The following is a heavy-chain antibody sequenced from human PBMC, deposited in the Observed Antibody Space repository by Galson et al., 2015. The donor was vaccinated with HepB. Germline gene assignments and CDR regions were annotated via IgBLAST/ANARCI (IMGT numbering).Heavy chain of an antibody. V-gene: IGHV3-30*18. CDR1: GFTFSSYG. D-gene: IGHD3-16*01. J-gene: IGHJ6*02. CDR2: ISYDGSNK. CDR3: AKDRGEPPSWYYYGMDV. Sequence: SLRLSCAASGFTFSSYGMHWVRQAPGKGLEWVAVISYDGSNKYYADSVKGRFTISRDNSKNTLYLQMNSLRAEDTAVYYCAKDRGEPPSWYYYGMDVWGQGTTVTASS.